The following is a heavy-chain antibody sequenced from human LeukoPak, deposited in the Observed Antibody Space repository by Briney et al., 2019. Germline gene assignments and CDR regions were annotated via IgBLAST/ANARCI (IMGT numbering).Heavy chain of an antibody. CDR2: LSSSDDGR. Sequence: GGSLRLSCATSGFYFCTYAMSGGRQAAGKGVQGVSALSSSDDGRYYAASVRGRFTIARDNSKNTLYLQMNSLRAEDTAVYYSAKRGSGEWFIDYWGQGTLVTVSS. CDR3: AKRGSGEWFIDY. V-gene: IGHV3-23*01. CDR1: GFYFCTYA. D-gene: IGHD3-16*01. J-gene: IGHJ4*02.